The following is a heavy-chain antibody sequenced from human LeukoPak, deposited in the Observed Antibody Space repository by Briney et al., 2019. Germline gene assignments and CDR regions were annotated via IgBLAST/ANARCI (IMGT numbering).Heavy chain of an antibody. Sequence: SETLSLTCTVSGGSISSSSYYWGWIRQPPGKGLEWTGSIYYSGSTYYNPSLKSRVTISVDTSKNQFSLKLSSVTAADTAVYYCARDRGIKYSSKPYGFDYWGQGTLVTVSS. V-gene: IGHV4-39*07. D-gene: IGHD6-19*01. CDR2: IYYSGST. J-gene: IGHJ4*02. CDR1: GGSISSSSYY. CDR3: ARDRGIKYSSKPYGFDY.